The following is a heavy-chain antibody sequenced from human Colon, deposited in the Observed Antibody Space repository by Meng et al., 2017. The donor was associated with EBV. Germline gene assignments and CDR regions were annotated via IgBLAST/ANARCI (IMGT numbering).Heavy chain of an antibody. CDR1: RDSVSSNSAA. D-gene: IGHD1-26*01. CDR3: ARVAVGISSFDY. J-gene: IGHJ4*02. V-gene: IGHV6-1*01. CDR2: TYYRSKWYN. Sequence: QRQYPVPGQGNPQQTPSQPCAISRDSVSSNSAAWNWIRHSPSRGLEWLGRTYYRSKWYNDYAVSVKSRITINPDTSKNQFSLQLNSVTPEDTAVYYCARVAVGISSFDYWGQGTLVTVSS.